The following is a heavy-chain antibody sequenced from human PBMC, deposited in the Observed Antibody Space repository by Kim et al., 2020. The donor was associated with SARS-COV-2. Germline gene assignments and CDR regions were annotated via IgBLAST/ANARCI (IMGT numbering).Heavy chain of an antibody. CDR2: SNK. Sequence: SNKYYADSVKGRFTISRDNSKNTLYLQMNSLRAEDTAVYYCAKGDVDLDYWGQGTLVTVSS. D-gene: IGHD5-12*01. V-gene: IGHV3-30*02. J-gene: IGHJ4*02. CDR3: AKGDVDLDY.